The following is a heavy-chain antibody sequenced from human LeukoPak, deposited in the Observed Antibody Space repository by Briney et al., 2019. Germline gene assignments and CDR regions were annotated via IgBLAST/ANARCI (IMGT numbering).Heavy chain of an antibody. CDR3: ARDVYCSSTSCYNFDY. CDR2: INSDGSST. V-gene: IGHV3-74*01. CDR1: GFTFSGYG. Sequence: GGSLRLSCAASGFTFSGYGMHWVRQAPGKGLVWVSRINSDGSSTSYADSVKGRFTISRDNAKNTLYLQMNSLRAEDTAVYYCARDVYCSSTSCYNFDYWGQGTLVTVSS. J-gene: IGHJ4*02. D-gene: IGHD2-2*01.